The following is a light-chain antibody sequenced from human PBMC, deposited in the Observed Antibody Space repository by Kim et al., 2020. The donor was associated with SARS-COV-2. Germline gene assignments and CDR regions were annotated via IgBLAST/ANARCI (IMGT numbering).Light chain of an antibody. CDR2: GAS. Sequence: PGERATLPCRASQNVASSYLAWYRQKPGQAPRLLIYGASSRATGIPDRFSGSGSGTDFTLTISRLEPEDFALYYCHQYGTSTWTFGQGTKVDIK. CDR1: QNVASSY. J-gene: IGKJ1*01. V-gene: IGKV3-20*01. CDR3: HQYGTSTWT.